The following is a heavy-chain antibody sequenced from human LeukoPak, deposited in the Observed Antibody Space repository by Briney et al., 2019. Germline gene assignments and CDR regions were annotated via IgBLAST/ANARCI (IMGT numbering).Heavy chain of an antibody. CDR1: GLTFSSHD. D-gene: IGHD1-26*01. V-gene: IGHV3-23*01. CDR3: ASRPASETYFAVFDY. CDR2: ITGSGGTT. Sequence: PGGSLRLSCVASGLTFSSHDMTWVRQTPGKGLEWVSGITGSGGTTYHADSVKGRFTISRDNSKNTLYLQMNNLRAEDTAVYYCASRPASETYFAVFDYWGQGTLVTVSS. J-gene: IGHJ4*02.